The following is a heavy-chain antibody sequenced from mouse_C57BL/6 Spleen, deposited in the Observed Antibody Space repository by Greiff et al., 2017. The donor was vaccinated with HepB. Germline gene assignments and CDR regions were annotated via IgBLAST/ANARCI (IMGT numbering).Heavy chain of an antibody. CDR2: IYPGDGDT. Sequence: VKLMESGPELVKPGASVKISCKASGYAFSSSWMNWVKQRPGKGLEWIGRIYPGDGDTNYNGKFKGKATLTADKSSSTAYMQLSSLTSEYSAVYFCAREYAMDYCGQGTSVTVSS. J-gene: IGHJ4*01. CDR3: AREYAMDY. V-gene: IGHV1-82*01. CDR1: GYAFSSSW.